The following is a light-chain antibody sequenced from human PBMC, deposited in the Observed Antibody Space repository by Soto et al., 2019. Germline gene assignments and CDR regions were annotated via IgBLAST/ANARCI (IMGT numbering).Light chain of an antibody. J-gene: IGLJ1*01. CDR2: DVS. Sequence: QSALTQPRSVSGSPGQSVTISCTGTSSDVAAYNYVSWYQQHPGKAPKVMLYDVSKRPSGVPDRFSGSKSGNTASLTISGLQAEDEADYYCCSYAGSYTSYVFGTGTKVTVL. CDR3: CSYAGSYTSYV. CDR1: SSDVAAYNY. V-gene: IGLV2-11*01.